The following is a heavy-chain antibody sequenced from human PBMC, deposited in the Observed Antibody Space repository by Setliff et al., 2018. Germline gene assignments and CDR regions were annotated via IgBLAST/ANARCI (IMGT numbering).Heavy chain of an antibody. Sequence: SETLSLTCSVSGASVSDVNYYWGWIRQPPGKGLEWVGSIYYSGKTYSNPSFKSRVTMSVDKSKNQFSLKLASVTAADRAVYYCARIAYFDFWRGFGVGAFDLWGHGSVVTVSS. V-gene: IGHV4-39*01. J-gene: IGHJ3*01. CDR1: GASVSDVNYY. D-gene: IGHD3-3*01. CDR2: IYYSGKT. CDR3: ARIAYFDFWRGFGVGAFDL.